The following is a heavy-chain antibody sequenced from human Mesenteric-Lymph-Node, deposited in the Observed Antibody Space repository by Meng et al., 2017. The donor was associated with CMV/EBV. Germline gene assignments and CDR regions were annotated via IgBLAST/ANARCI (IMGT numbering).Heavy chain of an antibody. D-gene: IGHD6-19*01. CDR1: GYTFTSYG. Sequence: ASVKVSCKASGYTFTSYGISWVRQAPGQGLEWMGWISAYNGNTNYAQKFQGRLTVTTDESTSTTYMELSSLTAEDTAVYYCARGSLFSSGPFGQGTLVTVSS. J-gene: IGHJ5*02. CDR3: ARGSLFSSGP. V-gene: IGHV1-18*01. CDR2: ISAYNGNT.